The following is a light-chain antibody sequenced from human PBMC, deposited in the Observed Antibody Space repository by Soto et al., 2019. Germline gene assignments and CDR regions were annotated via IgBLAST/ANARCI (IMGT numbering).Light chain of an antibody. V-gene: IGKV1-12*02. Sequence: DIQMTQSPSSVSASVGDRVTITCRASQGISRWLAWYQQKPGKAPKLLIYGASNLQSGVPSRFSGGASGTDFTLTITTLQPEDFATYYCQQANSFLSFGGGTKVDIK. CDR2: GAS. CDR1: QGISRW. J-gene: IGKJ4*01. CDR3: QQANSFLS.